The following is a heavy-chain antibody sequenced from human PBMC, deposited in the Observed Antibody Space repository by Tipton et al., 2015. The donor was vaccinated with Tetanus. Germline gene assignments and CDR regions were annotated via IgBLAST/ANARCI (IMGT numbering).Heavy chain of an antibody. Sequence: LRLSCTVSGGSISSGGYYWSWIRQHPGKGLEWIGYIYYSGSTYYNPSLKSRVTISVDTSKNQFSLKLSSVTAADTAVYYCARVLGYCSGGSCYSPNYGMDVWGQGTTVTVSS. CDR3: ARVLGYCSGGSCYSPNYGMDV. J-gene: IGHJ6*02. D-gene: IGHD2-15*01. CDR2: IYYSGST. CDR1: GGSISSGGYY. V-gene: IGHV4-31*03.